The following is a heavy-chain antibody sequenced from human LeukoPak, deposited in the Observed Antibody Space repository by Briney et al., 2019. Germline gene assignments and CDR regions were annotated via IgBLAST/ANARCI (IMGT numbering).Heavy chain of an antibody. Sequence: GSLRLSCAASGFTFSSYWMGWVRQTPGKGLEWVANIKQDGSEKYYVDSVKGRFTISRDNAKNSLYLQMNSLRAEDTAVYYCARDNYGSGSYYYYYYMDVWGKGTTVTISS. V-gene: IGHV3-7*01. J-gene: IGHJ6*03. CDR3: ARDNYGSGSYYYYYYMDV. CDR1: GFTFSSYW. D-gene: IGHD3-10*01. CDR2: IKQDGSEK.